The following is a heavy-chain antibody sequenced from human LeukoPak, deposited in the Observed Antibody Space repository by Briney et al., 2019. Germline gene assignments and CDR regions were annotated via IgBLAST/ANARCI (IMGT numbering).Heavy chain of an antibody. D-gene: IGHD1-1*01. J-gene: IGHJ6*02. V-gene: IGHV3-9*01. CDR1: GFTFGDYA. CDR3: ARDRAGYIYAMDV. Sequence: GGSLRLSCAASGFTFGDYAMHWVRQAPGKGLEWVSGINWKSNNIGYADSVKGRFTISRDNAKNSLYLQMNSLRTEDTALYYCARDRAGYIYAMDVWGQGTSVTVSS. CDR2: INWKSNNI.